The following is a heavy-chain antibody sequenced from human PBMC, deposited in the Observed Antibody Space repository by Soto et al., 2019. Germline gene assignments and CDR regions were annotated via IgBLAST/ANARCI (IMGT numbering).Heavy chain of an antibody. Sequence: EVQLVESGGGLVQPGGSLRLSCAASGFTVSSNYMSWVPQAPGKGLEWVSVIYSGGSTYYADSVKGRFTISRDNSKNTLYLQMNSLRAEDTAVYYCARDRIAVAGNPEYFQHWGQGTLVTVSS. CDR1: GFTVSSNY. CDR3: ARDRIAVAGNPEYFQH. D-gene: IGHD6-19*01. CDR2: IYSGGST. V-gene: IGHV3-66*01. J-gene: IGHJ1*01.